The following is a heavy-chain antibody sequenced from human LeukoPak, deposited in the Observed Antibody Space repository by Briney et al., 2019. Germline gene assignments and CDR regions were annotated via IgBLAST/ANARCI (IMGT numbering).Heavy chain of an antibody. Sequence: ASVKVSCKASGYTFTGYYMHWVRQAPGQGLEWMGWINLKSGGTNYAQKFQARVTMTRETSISTAYMELSRLRSDDTAVYYCAREDSTGYSSLDYWGQGTLVTVSS. CDR2: INLKSGGT. CDR3: AREDSTGYSSLDY. J-gene: IGHJ4*02. CDR1: GYTFTGYY. V-gene: IGHV1-2*02. D-gene: IGHD3-22*01.